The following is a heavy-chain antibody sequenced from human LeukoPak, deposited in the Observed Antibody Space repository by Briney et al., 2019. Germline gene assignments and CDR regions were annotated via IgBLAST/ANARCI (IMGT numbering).Heavy chain of an antibody. D-gene: IGHD3-10*01. CDR1: GGSFSGYY. V-gene: IGHV4-34*01. Sequence: SETLSLTCAVYGGSFSGYYWSWIRQPPGKGLEWIGEINHRGSTNYNPSLKSRVTISVDTSKNQFSLKLSSVTAADTAVYYCARGLHRGYYFDYWGQGTLVTVSS. J-gene: IGHJ4*02. CDR2: INHRGST. CDR3: ARGLHRGYYFDY.